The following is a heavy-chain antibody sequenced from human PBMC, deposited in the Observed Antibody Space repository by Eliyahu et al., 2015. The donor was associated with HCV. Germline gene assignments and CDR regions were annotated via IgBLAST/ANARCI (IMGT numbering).Heavy chain of an antibody. CDR2: VYYSGST. D-gene: IGHD6-6*01. CDR1: GGSISSYY. CDR3: ARDRLTIADRYNWFDP. V-gene: IGHV4-59*01. Sequence: QVQLQESGPELVKPSETLSLTCTVSGGSISSYYWSWIRQPPGKGLEWVGYVYYSGSTNYNPSLKSRVTISVDTSKNQFSLMLSSVTAADTAVYYCARDRLTIADRYNWFDPWGQGSLVTVSS. J-gene: IGHJ5*02.